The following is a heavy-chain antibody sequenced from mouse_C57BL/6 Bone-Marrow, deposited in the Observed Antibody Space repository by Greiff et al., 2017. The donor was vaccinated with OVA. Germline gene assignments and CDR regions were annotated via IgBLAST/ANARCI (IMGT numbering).Heavy chain of an antibody. Sequence: QVHVKQSGPGLVQPSQSLSITCTVSGFSLTSYGVHWVRQSPGKGLEWLGVIWRGGSTDYNAAFMSRLSITKDNSKSQVFFKMNSLQADDTAIYYCAIIYYGNLYYAMDYWGQGTSVTVSS. CDR2: IWRGGST. J-gene: IGHJ4*01. CDR3: AIIYYGNLYYAMDY. D-gene: IGHD2-1*01. CDR1: GFSLTSYG. V-gene: IGHV2-5*01.